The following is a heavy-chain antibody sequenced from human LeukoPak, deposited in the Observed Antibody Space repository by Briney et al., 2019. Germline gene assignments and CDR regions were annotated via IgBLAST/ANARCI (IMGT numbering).Heavy chain of an antibody. CDR3: ARRPRHCGGGNCYSFDY. J-gene: IGHJ4*02. V-gene: IGHV5-10-1*01. CDR1: GYSFTSYW. Sequence: GESLKISCKGSGYSFTSYWINWVRQMPEKGLEWMGRNDPSDSYTNYGPSFQGHVTISADKSISTAYLQWSSLKASDTAMYFCARRPRHCGGGNCYSFDYWGQGTLVTVSS. D-gene: IGHD2-15*01. CDR2: NDPSDSYT.